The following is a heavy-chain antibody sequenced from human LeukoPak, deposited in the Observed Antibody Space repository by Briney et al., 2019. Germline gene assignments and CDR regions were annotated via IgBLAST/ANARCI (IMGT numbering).Heavy chain of an antibody. CDR3: ARPAKYYYDSGVFSSSFDY. V-gene: IGHV1-69*04. Sequence: ASVKVSCKASGGTFSSYDISWVRQAPGQGLEWMGRIIPILGIANYAQKFQGRVTITADKSTSTAYMELSSLRSEDTAVYYCARPAKYYYDSGVFSSSFDYGAQGPRVTVP. J-gene: IGHJ4*02. CDR2: IIPILGIA. CDR1: GGTFSSYD. D-gene: IGHD3-22*01.